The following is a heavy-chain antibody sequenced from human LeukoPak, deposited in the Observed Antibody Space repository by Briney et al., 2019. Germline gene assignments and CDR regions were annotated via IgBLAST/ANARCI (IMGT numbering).Heavy chain of an antibody. D-gene: IGHD3-16*02. V-gene: IGHV1-18*04. CDR2: ISLCNGNT. J-gene: IGHJ4*02. Sequence: ASVKVSCKASGYTFTSYGISWVRQAPGQGLEWMGSISLCNGNTNYAERLQGRVIMTTDTSTRTAYMELRSLRSDDTAVFYCARDQYDYVWGSYRPYFDYWGQRTLVTLSS. CDR1: GYTFTSYG. CDR3: ARDQYDYVWGSYRPYFDY.